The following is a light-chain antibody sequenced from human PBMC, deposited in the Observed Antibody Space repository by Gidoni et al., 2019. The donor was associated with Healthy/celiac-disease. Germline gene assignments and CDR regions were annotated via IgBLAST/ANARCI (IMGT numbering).Light chain of an antibody. CDR1: SSDVGGYNY. CDR3: SSYAGSIL. V-gene: IGLV2-8*01. J-gene: IGLJ1*01. Sequence: SALTQPPSASGSPGQSVTISCTGTSSDVGGYNYVSWYQQHPGKAHKLMIYEVSKRPSGVPDRFSGSKSGNTASLTVSGLQAEDEADYYCSSYAGSILFGTGTKVTV. CDR2: EVS.